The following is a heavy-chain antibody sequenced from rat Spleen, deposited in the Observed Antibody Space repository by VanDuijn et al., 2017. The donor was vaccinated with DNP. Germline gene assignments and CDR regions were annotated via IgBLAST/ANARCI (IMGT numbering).Heavy chain of an antibody. CDR3: ARSYHGHQGHWFSY. D-gene: IGHD1-12*01. J-gene: IGHJ3*01. CDR1: GYSITNNY. CDR2: ITYSGST. V-gene: IGHV3-1*01. Sequence: EVQLQESGPGLVEPSQSLSLTCSVTGYSITNNYWGWIRKFPGNKMEWIGHITYSGSTSYNPSLKSRISITRDTSKNQFFLQLNSVTTEDTATYYCARSYHGHQGHWFSYWGQGTLVTVSS.